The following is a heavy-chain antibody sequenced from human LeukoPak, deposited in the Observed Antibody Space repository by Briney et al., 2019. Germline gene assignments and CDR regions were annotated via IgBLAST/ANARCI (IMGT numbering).Heavy chain of an antibody. CDR3: ATPPSYYYDSSGYYKHTDY. Sequence: PGASLRLFCAASGFTFRSYAMSWVRQAPAKGLEWVSDISGSGGSTYYADSVKGRFTISRDNSKNRLYLQMNSLRAGDTAVYYCATPPSYYYDSSGYYKHTDYWGQGTLVTVSS. CDR2: ISGSGGST. J-gene: IGHJ4*02. V-gene: IGHV3-23*01. CDR1: GFTFRSYA. D-gene: IGHD3-22*01.